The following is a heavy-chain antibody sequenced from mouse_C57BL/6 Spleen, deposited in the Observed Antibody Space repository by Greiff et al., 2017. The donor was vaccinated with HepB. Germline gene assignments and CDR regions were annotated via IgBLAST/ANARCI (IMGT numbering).Heavy chain of an antibody. CDR2: IDPENGDT. J-gene: IGHJ3*01. CDR3: TFYGSSSPWFAY. Sequence: EVQLMESGAELVRPGASVKLSCTASGFNIKDDYMHWVKQRPEQGLEWIGWIDPENGDTEYASKFQGKATITADTSSNTAYLQLSSLTSEDTAVYYCTFYGSSSPWFAYWGQGTLVTVSA. V-gene: IGHV14-4*01. D-gene: IGHD1-1*01. CDR1: GFNIKDDY.